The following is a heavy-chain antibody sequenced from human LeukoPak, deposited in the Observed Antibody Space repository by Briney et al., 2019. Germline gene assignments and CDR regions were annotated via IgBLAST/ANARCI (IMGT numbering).Heavy chain of an antibody. Sequence: RSSETLSLTCTVSGGSISGYYWSWFRQPPGKEVEWIGYIHYSGTTNYNPSLRSRVTISVDTSKNHFSLKLSSVTAADTAVYYCARQLGYGMDVWGQGTTVTVSS. J-gene: IGHJ6*02. CDR3: ARQLGYGMDV. V-gene: IGHV4-59*08. CDR2: IHYSGTT. CDR1: GGSISGYY.